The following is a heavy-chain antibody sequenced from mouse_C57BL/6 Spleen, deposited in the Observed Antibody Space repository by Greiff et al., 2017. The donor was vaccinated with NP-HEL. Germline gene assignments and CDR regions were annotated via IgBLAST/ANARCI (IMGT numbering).Heavy chain of an antibody. CDR2: IDPETGGT. J-gene: IGHJ2*01. CDR1: GYSFTDYE. CDR3: TRSSYYYEDY. D-gene: IGHD1-1*01. V-gene: IGHV1-15*01. Sequence: VQLQQSGAELVRPGASVTLSCKASGYSFTDYEMNWVKQTPVHGLEWIGAIDPETGGTAYNQKFKGKAILTADKSSSTAYMELRSLTSEDSAVYYCTRSSYYYEDYWGQGTTLTVSS.